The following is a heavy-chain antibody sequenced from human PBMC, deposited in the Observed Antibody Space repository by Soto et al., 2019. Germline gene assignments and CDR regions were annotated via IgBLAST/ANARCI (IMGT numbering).Heavy chain of an antibody. D-gene: IGHD1-1*01. Sequence: PVGSLRLSCAASGLIFSDVWMTWVRQAPGKGLEWVGRIKTKPDDGTIDYAAPVRGRFTISRDDSKNTLYLQMTSLTPDDTGVYYCTTSNLGVDFWGPGTLVTVS. CDR3: TTSNLGVDF. CDR1: GLIFSDVW. CDR2: IKTKPDDGTI. J-gene: IGHJ4*02. V-gene: IGHV3-15*01.